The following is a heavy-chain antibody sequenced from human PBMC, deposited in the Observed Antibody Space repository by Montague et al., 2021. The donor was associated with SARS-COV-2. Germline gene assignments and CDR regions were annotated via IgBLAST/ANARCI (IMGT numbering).Heavy chain of an antibody. V-gene: IGHV4-34*01. Sequence: SETLSLPCAVHGTSFSGYYWNWIRQPPGRGLEWIGEINHGGSTKYSPSLKSRLTISADTSKSQFSLKLTSVAAADTAVYYCARLRDGVVPSPILGVGPYYSYYYCMDVWGRGTTVTVSS. CDR3: ARLRDGVVPSPILGVGPYYSYYYCMDV. J-gene: IGHJ6*03. CDR1: GTSFSGYY. D-gene: IGHD3-10*01. CDR2: INHGGST.